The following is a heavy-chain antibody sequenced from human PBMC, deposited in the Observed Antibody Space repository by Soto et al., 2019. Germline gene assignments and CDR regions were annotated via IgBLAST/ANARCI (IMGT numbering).Heavy chain of an antibody. CDR3: TTDSYITIVIIRFDY. V-gene: IGHV3-23*01. Sequence: GGSLRLSCVASGLIFSRYAVSWVRQAPGKGLEWVSTISGGSDDYADSVKGRFGIARDDSKNTLYLQMNSLKTEDTAVYYCTTDSYITIVIIRFDYWGHGTLVTVSS. D-gene: IGHD3-16*02. J-gene: IGHJ4*01. CDR1: GLIFSRYA. CDR2: ISGGSD.